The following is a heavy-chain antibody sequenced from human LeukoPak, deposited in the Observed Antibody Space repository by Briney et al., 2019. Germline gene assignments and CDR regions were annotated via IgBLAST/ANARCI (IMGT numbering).Heavy chain of an antibody. Sequence: PSETLSLTCTVSGGSISSSSYYWGWIRQPPGKGLEWIGSIYYSGSTYYNPSLKSRVTISVDTSKNQFSLKLSSVTAADTAVYYCAGTPYSSSWYSLFDYWGQGTLVTVSS. CDR2: IYYSGST. CDR3: AGTPYSSSWYSLFDY. CDR1: GGSISSSSYY. V-gene: IGHV4-39*01. D-gene: IGHD6-13*01. J-gene: IGHJ4*02.